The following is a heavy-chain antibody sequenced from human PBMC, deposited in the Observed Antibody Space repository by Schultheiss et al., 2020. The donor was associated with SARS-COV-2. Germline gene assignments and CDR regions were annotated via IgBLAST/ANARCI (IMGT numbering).Heavy chain of an antibody. CDR2: IWYDGSNK. CDR1: GFTFSSYG. V-gene: IGHV3-33*08. J-gene: IGHJ6*02. CDR3: ARDGPVLRFLEWLSPPSYYYYYGMDV. D-gene: IGHD3-3*01. Sequence: GESLKISCAASGFTFSSYGMHWVRQAPGKGLEWVAVIWYDGSNKYYEDSVKGRFTISRDNSKNTLYLQMNSLRAEDTAVYYCARDGPVLRFLEWLSPPSYYYYYGMDVWGQGTTVTVSS.